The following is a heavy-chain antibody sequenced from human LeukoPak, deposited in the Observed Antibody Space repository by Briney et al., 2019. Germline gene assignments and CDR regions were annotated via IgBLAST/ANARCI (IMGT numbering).Heavy chain of an antibody. V-gene: IGHV1-69*13. Sequence: SVKVSCKASGGTFISYALSWVRQAPGQGLEWMGGIIPIFGTANYAQKFQGRVTITANESTSTAYMELSSLRSEDTAVYYCAAVVPAVMGYFDYWGQGTLVTVSS. CDR1: GGTFISYA. D-gene: IGHD2-2*01. CDR3: AAVVPAVMGYFDY. J-gene: IGHJ4*02. CDR2: IIPIFGTA.